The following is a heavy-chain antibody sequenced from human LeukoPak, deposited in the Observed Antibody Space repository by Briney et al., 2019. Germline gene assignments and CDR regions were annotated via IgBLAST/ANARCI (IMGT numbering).Heavy chain of an antibody. V-gene: IGHV4-61*02. CDR3: ARHQYQLSALDY. D-gene: IGHD2-2*01. CDR1: GDSISSTIYY. CDR2: MSTSGST. J-gene: IGHJ4*02. Sequence: PSETLSLTCTVSGDSISSTIYYWGWIRQPAGKGLEWIGRMSTSGSTSYNPSLKSRVTISVDTSKNQFSLNLNSVTAADTAVYYCARHQYQLSALDYWGQGTLVTVSS.